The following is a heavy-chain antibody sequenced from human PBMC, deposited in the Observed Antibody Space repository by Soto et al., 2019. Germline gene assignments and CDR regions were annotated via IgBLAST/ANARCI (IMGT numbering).Heavy chain of an antibody. J-gene: IGHJ6*02. Sequence: SVKVSSKASRYTFTGYYMHWGRQAPVQGLEWMGWINPNSGGTNYAQKFQGCVTMTRDTSISTAYMELSRLRSDDTAVYYCARGTAYYYYYGMDVWGQGTTVTVYS. V-gene: IGHV1-2*04. CDR3: ARGTAYYYYYGMDV. CDR2: INPNSGGT. CDR1: RYTFTGYY.